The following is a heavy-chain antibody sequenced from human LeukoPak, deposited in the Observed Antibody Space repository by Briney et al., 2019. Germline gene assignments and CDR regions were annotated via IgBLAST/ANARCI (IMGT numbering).Heavy chain of an antibody. V-gene: IGHV1-8*02. D-gene: IGHD1-14*01. Sequence: GASVKVSCKGSGCTFTGYYMHWVRQAPGQELEWMGWINPNSGNTGYAQKFQGRVTMTRNTSISTAYMELSSLRSEDTAVYYCARGSPTGNFDHWGQGSLVTVSS. CDR3: ARGSPTGNFDH. J-gene: IGHJ4*02. CDR2: INPNSGNT. CDR1: GCTFTGYY.